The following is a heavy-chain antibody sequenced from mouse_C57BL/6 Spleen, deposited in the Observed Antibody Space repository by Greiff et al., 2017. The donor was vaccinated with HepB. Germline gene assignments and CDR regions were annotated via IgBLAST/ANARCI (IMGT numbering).Heavy chain of an antibody. CDR3: ARHEGDYGSSYGYFDV. D-gene: IGHD1-1*01. CDR1: GYTFTEYT. CDR2: FYPGSGSI. Sequence: VKLVESGAELVKPGASVKLSCKASGYTFTEYTIHWVKQRSGQGLEWIGWFYPGSGSIKYNEKFKDKATLTADKSSSTVYMELSRLTSEDSAVYFCARHEGDYGSSYGYFDVWGTGTTVTVSS. J-gene: IGHJ1*03. V-gene: IGHV1-62-2*01.